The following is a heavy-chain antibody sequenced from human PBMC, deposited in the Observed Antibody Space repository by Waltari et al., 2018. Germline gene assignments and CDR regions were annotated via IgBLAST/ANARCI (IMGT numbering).Heavy chain of an antibody. CDR1: GYTFTSYA. CDR2: INTNPGNP. V-gene: IGHV7-4-1*02. CDR3: ARVLAATKYNWFDP. D-gene: IGHD5-12*01. Sequence: QVQLVPSGSELKKPGASVKVSCKASGYTFTSYAMNWVRQAPGQGLEWMGWINTNPGNPTYAQGVTGRFVFSLDTSVSTAYLQISSLKAEDTAVYYCARVLAATKYNWFDPWGQGTLVTVSS. J-gene: IGHJ5*02.